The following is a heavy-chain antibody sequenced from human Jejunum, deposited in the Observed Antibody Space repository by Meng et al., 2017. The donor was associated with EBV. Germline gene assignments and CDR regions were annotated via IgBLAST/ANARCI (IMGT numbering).Heavy chain of an antibody. J-gene: IGHJ4*01. CDR2: INPGTGGR. CDR3: ARELGGRFNY. D-gene: IGHD1-26*01. CDR1: GYIFTDFA. Sequence: VHLVQAGAEVNESGASVNLSCKSSGYIFTDFALHWLRQAPGQSPEWMTWINPGTGGRQFSHKVQGRVTITSDTSASTVYMELSGLRSEDTAMYYCARELGGRFNYWGQGTLVTVSS. V-gene: IGHV1-3*01.